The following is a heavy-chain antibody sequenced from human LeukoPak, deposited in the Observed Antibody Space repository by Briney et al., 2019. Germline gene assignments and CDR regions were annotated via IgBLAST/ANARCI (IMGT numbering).Heavy chain of an antibody. J-gene: IGHJ3*02. D-gene: IGHD3-9*01. CDR3: APPPFLTERAFDI. V-gene: IGHV3-23*01. Sequence: GGSVRLSCGASGFTFSSYAMSWVRQAPGKGLEWVSAISGSGGSTYCADSVKGRFTISRDNSKNTLYLQMNSLRAEDTAVYYCAPPPFLTERAFDIWGQGTMVTVSS. CDR2: ISGSGGST. CDR1: GFTFSSYA.